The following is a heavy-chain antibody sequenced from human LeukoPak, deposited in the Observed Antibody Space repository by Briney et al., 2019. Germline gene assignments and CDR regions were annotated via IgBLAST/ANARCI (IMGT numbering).Heavy chain of an antibody. CDR3: ARAPSPYGSVDY. Sequence: ASVKVSCKASGYTFTSYGISWVRQAPGQGLEWMGIINPSGGSTSYAQKFQGRVTMTRDTSTSTVYMELSSLRSEDTAVYYCARAPSPYGSVDYWGQGTLVTVSS. J-gene: IGHJ4*02. CDR1: GYTFTSYG. CDR2: INPSGGST. V-gene: IGHV1-46*01. D-gene: IGHD3-10*01.